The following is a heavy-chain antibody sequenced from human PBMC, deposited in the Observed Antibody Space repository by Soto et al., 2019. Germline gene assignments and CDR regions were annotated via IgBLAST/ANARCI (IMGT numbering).Heavy chain of an antibody. Sequence: QVQLVQSGAEVKKPGSSVKVSCKASGGTFSSYAISWVRQAPGQGLEWMGGFIPISDTTNYAQKFQGRVTITADESTSTAYMELRSLRSEDTAVYYCARSQGSSTSLEIYYYYYYGMDVWGQGNTVTVSS. CDR3: ARSQGSSTSLEIYYYYYYGMDV. D-gene: IGHD2-2*01. CDR1: GGTFSSYA. V-gene: IGHV1-69*01. CDR2: FIPISDTT. J-gene: IGHJ6*02.